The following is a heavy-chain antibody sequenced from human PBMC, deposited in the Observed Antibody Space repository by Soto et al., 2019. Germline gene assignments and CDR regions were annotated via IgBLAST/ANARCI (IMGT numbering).Heavy chain of an antibody. D-gene: IGHD6-13*01. CDR1: GDSVSSNSAA. CDR2: TYYRSKWYN. J-gene: IGHJ6*02. V-gene: IGHV6-1*01. Sequence: SQTLSLTCAISGDSVSSNSAAWNWIRQSPSRGLEWLGRTYYRSKWYNDYAVSVKSRITINPDTSKNQFSLQLNSVTPEDTAVYYCARDSGAAAGTDYYDGMDVWGQGTTVTVSS. CDR3: ARDSGAAAGTDYYDGMDV.